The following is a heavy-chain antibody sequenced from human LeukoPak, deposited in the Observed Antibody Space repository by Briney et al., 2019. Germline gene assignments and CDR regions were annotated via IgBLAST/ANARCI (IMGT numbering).Heavy chain of an antibody. V-gene: IGHV4-34*01. J-gene: IGHJ4*02. CDR2: INHSGNT. Sequence: PSETLSLTCAVYGGSFSSYYWNWIRQPPGKGLEWIGEINHSGNTNYNPSLKSRVTMSVDMSKKQFSLKLSSVTAADTAVYYCARRKKGSGWYYFDYWGQGTLVTVSS. CDR3: ARRKKGSGWYYFDY. CDR1: GGSFSSYY. D-gene: IGHD6-19*01.